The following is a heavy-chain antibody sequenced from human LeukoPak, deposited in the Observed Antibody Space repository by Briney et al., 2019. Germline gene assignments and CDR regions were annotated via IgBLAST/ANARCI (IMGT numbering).Heavy chain of an antibody. V-gene: IGHV3-23*01. Sequence: PGGSLRLSCVASGFTFSSYGLSWVRQAPGKGLEWVSAIRGSGGSTYYADSVKGRFTISRDNSKNTLYLQMNSLRAEDTAVYYCAKDWDYWYPYYMDVWGKGTTVTVSS. D-gene: IGHD2-8*02. J-gene: IGHJ6*03. CDR3: AKDWDYWYPYYMDV. CDR1: GFTFSSYG. CDR2: IRGSGGST.